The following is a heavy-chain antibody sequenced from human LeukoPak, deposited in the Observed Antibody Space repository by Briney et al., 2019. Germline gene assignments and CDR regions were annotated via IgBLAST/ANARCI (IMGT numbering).Heavy chain of an antibody. V-gene: IGHV1-18*01. J-gene: IGHJ3*02. CDR3: ARERTPYGDYAFDI. D-gene: IGHD4-17*01. CDR1: GYTFTSYG. CDR2: ISAYNGNT. Sequence: ASVKVSCKASGYTFTSYGISWVRQAPGQGLEWMGWISAYNGNTNYAQKLQGRVTMTTDTSTNTVYMELRSLRSDDTAVYYCARERTPYGDYAFDIWGDGTMVTVSS.